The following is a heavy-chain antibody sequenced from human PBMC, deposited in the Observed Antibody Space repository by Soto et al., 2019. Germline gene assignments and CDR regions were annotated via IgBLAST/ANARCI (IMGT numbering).Heavy chain of an antibody. CDR3: ARSDYSYGMDV. V-gene: IGHV3-33*01. CDR2: IWYDGSNK. CDR1: GFTFSSYG. Sequence: GGSLRLSCAASGFTFSSYGMHWVRQAPGKGLEWVAVIWYDGSNKYYADSVKGRFTISRDNSKNTLYLQMNSLRAEDTAVYYCARSDYSYGMDVWGQGTTVTVSS. J-gene: IGHJ6*02.